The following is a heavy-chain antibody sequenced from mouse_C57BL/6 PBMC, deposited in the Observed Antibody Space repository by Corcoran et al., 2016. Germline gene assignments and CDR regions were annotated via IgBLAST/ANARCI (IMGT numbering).Heavy chain of an antibody. CDR2: IYPGDGDT. J-gene: IGHJ2*01. V-gene: IGHV1-80*01. CDR1: GYAFSSYW. CDR3: ARSYSNYGGYFDY. Sequence: QVQLQQSGPERVKPGASVKISCKAPGYAFSSYWMNGVKQRPGKGLEWIGQIYPGDGDTNYNGKFKGKATLTADNSSSTAYMQLSSLTSEDSAVYFCARSYSNYGGYFDYWGQGTTLTVSS. D-gene: IGHD2-5*01.